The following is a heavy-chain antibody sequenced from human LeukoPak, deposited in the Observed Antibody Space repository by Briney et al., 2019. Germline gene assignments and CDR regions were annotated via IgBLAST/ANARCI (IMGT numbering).Heavy chain of an antibody. CDR3: ARRYSSGWYFDY. CDR2: ISSSSSYT. J-gene: IGHJ4*02. Sequence: KSAGSLRLSCAASGFTFSDYYMSWIRQAPGKGLEWVSYISSSSSYTNYADSVKGRFTISRDNAKNSLYLQMNSLRAEDTAVYYCARRYSSGWYFDYWGQGTLVTVSS. D-gene: IGHD6-19*01. V-gene: IGHV3-11*06. CDR1: GFTFSDYY.